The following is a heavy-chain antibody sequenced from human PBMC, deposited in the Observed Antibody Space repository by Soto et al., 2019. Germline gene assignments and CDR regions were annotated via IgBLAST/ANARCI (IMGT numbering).Heavy chain of an antibody. CDR1: GGSFSGYY. V-gene: IGHV4-34*01. CDR2: INHSGST. CDR3: ARGLAYCGGDCYSKRPMGFDP. D-gene: IGHD2-21*02. Sequence: SDTLSLTCAVYGGSFSGYYWSWIRQPPGKGLEWIGEINHSGSTNYNPSLKSRVTISVDTSKNQFSLKLSSVTAADTAVYYCARGLAYCGGDCYSKRPMGFDPWGQGTLVTVSS. J-gene: IGHJ5*02.